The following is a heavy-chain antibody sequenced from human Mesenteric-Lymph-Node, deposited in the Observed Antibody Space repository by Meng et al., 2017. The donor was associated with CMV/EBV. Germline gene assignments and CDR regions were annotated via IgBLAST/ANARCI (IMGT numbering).Heavy chain of an antibody. CDR3: AREFGVAAAGFYYYYYGMDV. CDR1: GFTFSSYA. Sequence: GESLKISCAASGFTFSSYAMHWVRQAPGKGLEWVAVISYDGSNKYYADSVEGRFAISRDNSKNTLYLQMNSLRAEDTAVYYCAREFGVAAAGFYYYYYGMDVWGQGTTVTVSS. CDR2: ISYDGSNK. V-gene: IGHV3-30*09. J-gene: IGHJ6*02. D-gene: IGHD6-13*01.